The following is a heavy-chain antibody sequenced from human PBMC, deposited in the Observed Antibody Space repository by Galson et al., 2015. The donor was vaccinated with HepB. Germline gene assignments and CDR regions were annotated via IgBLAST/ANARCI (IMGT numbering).Heavy chain of an antibody. Sequence: SLRLSCAASGFTFSSYAMHWVRQAPGKGLEWVAVISYDGSNKYYADSVKGRFTISRDNSKNTLYLQMNSLRAEDTAVYYCARENTRAFDLWGRGTLATVSS. CDR2: ISYDGSNK. CDR3: ARENTRAFDL. V-gene: IGHV3-30*04. CDR1: GFTFSSYA. D-gene: IGHD1/OR15-1a*01. J-gene: IGHJ2*01.